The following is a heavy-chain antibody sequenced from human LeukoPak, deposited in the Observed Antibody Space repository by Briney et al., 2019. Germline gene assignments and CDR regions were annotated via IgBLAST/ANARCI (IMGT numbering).Heavy chain of an antibody. CDR3: ASGWFGELRTRTFDY. CDR2: ISSNGGST. Sequence: PGGSLRLSCSASGFTFSSYAMHWVRQAPGKGLEYVSAISSNGGSTYYADSVKGRFTISRDNAKNSLYLQMNSLRAEDTAVYYCASGWFGELRTRTFDYWGQGTLVTVSS. V-gene: IGHV3-64*04. D-gene: IGHD3-10*01. J-gene: IGHJ4*02. CDR1: GFTFSSYA.